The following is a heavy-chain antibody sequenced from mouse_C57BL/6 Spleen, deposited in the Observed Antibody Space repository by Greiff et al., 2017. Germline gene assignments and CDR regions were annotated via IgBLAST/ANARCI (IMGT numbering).Heavy chain of an antibody. J-gene: IGHJ2*01. CDR2: IAPATGTT. CDR3: ARGWLRLGYYFDY. Sequence: EVQLQQSVAELVRPGASVKLSCTASGFTIKNTYMHWVKQRPEQGLEWLGRIAPATGTTNYAPKFQGKATITADTSSHTAYLQLSSLTSEDTAIYYCARGWLRLGYYFDYWGQGTTLTVSS. V-gene: IGHV14-3*01. CDR1: GFTIKNTY. D-gene: IGHD2-2*01.